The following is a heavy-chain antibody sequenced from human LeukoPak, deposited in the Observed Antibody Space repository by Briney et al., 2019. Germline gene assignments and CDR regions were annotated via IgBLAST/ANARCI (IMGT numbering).Heavy chain of an antibody. CDR2: IYYSGST. D-gene: IGHD3-16*02. CDR3: ARAYFSLITFGGVIGEFDY. J-gene: IGHJ4*02. Sequence: SETLSLTCTVSGGSISISSYYWGWIRQPPGKGLEWIGSIYYSGSTYYNPSLKSRVTISVDTSKNQFSLKLSSVTAADTAVYYCARAYFSLITFGGVIGEFDYWGQGTLVTVSS. CDR1: GGSISISSYY. V-gene: IGHV4-39*01.